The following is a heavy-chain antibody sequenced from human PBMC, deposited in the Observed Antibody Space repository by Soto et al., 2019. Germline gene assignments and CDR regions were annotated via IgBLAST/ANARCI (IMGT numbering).Heavy chain of an antibody. Sequence: GGSLRLSCAASGFTFSSYWMHWVRQAPGKGLVWVSRINSDGSSTSYADSVKGRFTISRDNAKNTLYLQMNSLRAEDTAVYYCARAHYYRAFDIWGQGTMVTVSS. V-gene: IGHV3-74*01. J-gene: IGHJ3*02. D-gene: IGHD3-10*01. CDR1: GFTFSSYW. CDR3: ARAHYYRAFDI. CDR2: INSDGSST.